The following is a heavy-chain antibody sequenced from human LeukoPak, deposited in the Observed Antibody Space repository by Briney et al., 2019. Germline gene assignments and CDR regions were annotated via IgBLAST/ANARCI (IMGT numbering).Heavy chain of an antibody. Sequence: SETLSLTCAVSGGSISSSNWWSWVRQPPGKGLEWIGEIYHSGSTNYNPSLKSRVTISVDTSKNQFSLKLSSVTAADTAVYYCARDRGGAAPIDYWGQGTLVTVSS. CDR1: GGSISSSNW. D-gene: IGHD6-6*01. J-gene: IGHJ4*02. V-gene: IGHV4-4*02. CDR2: IYHSGST. CDR3: ARDRGGAAPIDY.